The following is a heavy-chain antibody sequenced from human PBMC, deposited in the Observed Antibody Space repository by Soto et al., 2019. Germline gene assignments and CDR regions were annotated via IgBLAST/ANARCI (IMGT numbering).Heavy chain of an antibody. CDR2: IYWDDDN. D-gene: IGHD3-3*01. CDR1: GLSLTTSGVG. Sequence: QITLKESGPTLVKPTQTLTLTCTFSGLSLTTSGVGVGWIPQPPGKALEWLALIYWDDDNRYSPSLRSRLTITKDTSKNQVGLTMTDMDPVDTATYFGAIRRDVEFLEWLCDYWGQGTLVTVSS. J-gene: IGHJ4*02. CDR3: AIRRDVEFLEWLCDY. V-gene: IGHV2-5*02.